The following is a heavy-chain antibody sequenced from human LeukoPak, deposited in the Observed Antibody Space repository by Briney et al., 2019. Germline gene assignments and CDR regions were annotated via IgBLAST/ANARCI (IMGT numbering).Heavy chain of an antibody. CDR1: GVSISSSY. J-gene: IGHJ5*02. V-gene: IGHV4-59*01. Sequence: SETLSLTCAVSGVSISSSYWSWIRQPPGKGLEWIGYISYRGTTKYNPSLKSRVTISLDTSKNQASLNLSSVTAADTAVYYCARDATTPWGQGTLVTVSS. D-gene: IGHD1/OR15-1a*01. CDR2: ISYRGTT. CDR3: ARDATTP.